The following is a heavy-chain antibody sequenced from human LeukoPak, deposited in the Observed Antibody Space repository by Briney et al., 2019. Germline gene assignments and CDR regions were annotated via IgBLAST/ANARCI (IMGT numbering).Heavy chain of an antibody. CDR2: IYHSGST. J-gene: IGHJ4*02. Sequence: SETLSLTCTVSGYSIRSGYYWGWIRHPPGKGLGWIGSIYHSGSTHYNPSLKSRVTISVDTSKNQFSLKLSSVTAADTAVYYCARDRIYGSGSDHFDYWGQGTLVTVSS. V-gene: IGHV4-38-2*02. D-gene: IGHD3-10*01. CDR3: ARDRIYGSGSDHFDY. CDR1: GYSIRSGYY.